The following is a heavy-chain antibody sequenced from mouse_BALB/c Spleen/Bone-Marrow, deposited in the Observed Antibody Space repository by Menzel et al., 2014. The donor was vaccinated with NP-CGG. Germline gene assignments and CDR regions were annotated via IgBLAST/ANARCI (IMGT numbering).Heavy chain of an antibody. D-gene: IGHD2-3*01. CDR2: IDPENGDT. CDR3: NGGYYEAWFAY. Sequence: EVQLQQSGAELVRSGASVKLSCTASGFNIKDYYMHWVKQRPEQGLEWIGWIDPENGDTEYAPKFQGKATMTADTSSNTAYLQLSSLTSEDTAVYYCNGGYYEAWFAYWGQGTLVTVPA. J-gene: IGHJ3*01. V-gene: IGHV14-4*02. CDR1: GFNIKDYY.